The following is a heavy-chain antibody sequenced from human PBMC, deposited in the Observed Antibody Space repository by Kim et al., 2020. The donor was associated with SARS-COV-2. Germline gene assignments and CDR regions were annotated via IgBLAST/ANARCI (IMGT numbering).Heavy chain of an antibody. V-gene: IGHV3-9*01. CDR3: AKDDFTMIVGGAFDI. J-gene: IGHJ3*02. Sequence: GGSLRLSCAASGFTFDDYAMHWVRQAPGKGLEWVSGISWNSGSIGYADSVKGRFTISRDNAKNSLYLQMNSLRAEDTALYYCAKDDFTMIVGGAFDIWG. D-gene: IGHD3-22*01. CDR1: GFTFDDYA. CDR2: ISWNSGSI.